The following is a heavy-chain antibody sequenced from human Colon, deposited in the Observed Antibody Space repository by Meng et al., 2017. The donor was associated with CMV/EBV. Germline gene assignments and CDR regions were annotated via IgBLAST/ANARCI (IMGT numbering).Heavy chain of an antibody. CDR3: AKSTPDHFDYYFGA. V-gene: IGHV3-23*01. J-gene: IGHJ5*02. D-gene: IGHD3-9*01. CDR2: ITTSGGGR. Sequence: ASGFTFSICALPCVRQAPGESLACVSAITTSGGGRYYAASVKGRFTLSRDNSQNTLYLQMNSLGAADTAIYYCAKSTPDHFDYYFGARAQGILVTVSS. CDR1: GFTFSICA.